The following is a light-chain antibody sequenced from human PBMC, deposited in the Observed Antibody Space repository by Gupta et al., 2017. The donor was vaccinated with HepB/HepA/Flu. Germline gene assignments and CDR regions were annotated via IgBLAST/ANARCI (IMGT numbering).Light chain of an antibody. CDR3: QSYDSSLSGSV. CDR2: ANT. V-gene: IGLV1-40*01. J-gene: IGLJ2*01. Sequence: QSVLTQPPSVSGAPGQRVTISCTGSSSNIGAGFDVHWYQQLPGTAPKLLMYANTNRPSGVPDLFSGSKSGTSASLAITGLQAEDEADYYCQSYDSSLSGSVFGGGTKVTVL. CDR1: SSNIGAGFD.